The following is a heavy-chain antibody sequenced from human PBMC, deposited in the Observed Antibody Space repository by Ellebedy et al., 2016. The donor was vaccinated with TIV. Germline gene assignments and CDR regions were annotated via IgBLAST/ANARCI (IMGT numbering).Heavy chain of an antibody. CDR1: GFTFSSYA. V-gene: IGHV3-23*01. CDR2: ISGDSGDT. Sequence: GESLKISXAASGFTFSSYAMSWVRRAPGKGLEWVATISGDSGDTHYADSVKGRFTISRDNSRNTLNLQMHSLRAEDTAVYFCARAFHYGSGTYSGEAFDIWGQGTKVTVSS. CDR3: ARAFHYGSGTYSGEAFDI. J-gene: IGHJ3*02. D-gene: IGHD3-10*01.